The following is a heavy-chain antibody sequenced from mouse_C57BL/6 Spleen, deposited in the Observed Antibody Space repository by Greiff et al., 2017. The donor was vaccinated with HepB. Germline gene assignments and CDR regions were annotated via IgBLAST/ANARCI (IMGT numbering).Heavy chain of an antibody. CDR3: ARGTTVVGEYYFDY. CDR1: GYAFSSSW. D-gene: IGHD1-1*01. V-gene: IGHV1-82*01. J-gene: IGHJ2*01. Sequence: QVQLKESGPELVKPGASVKISCKASGYAFSSSWMNWVKQRPGKGLEWIGRIYPGDGDTNYNGKFKGKATLTADKSSSTAYMQLSSLTSEDSAVYFCARGTTVVGEYYFDYWGQGTTLTVSS. CDR2: IYPGDGDT.